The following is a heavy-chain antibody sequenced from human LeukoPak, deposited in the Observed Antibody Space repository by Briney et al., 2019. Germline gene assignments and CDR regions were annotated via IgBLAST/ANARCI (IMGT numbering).Heavy chain of an antibody. CDR1: GFTFSSYS. Sequence: PGGSLRLSCAASGFTFSSYSMNWVRQAPGKGLEWVSYISSSGSTIHYADSVKGRFTISRDNAKNSLYLQMNSLRAEDTAVYYCATERIAVAGTDYWGQGTLVTVSS. CDR2: ISSSGSTI. J-gene: IGHJ4*02. D-gene: IGHD6-19*01. CDR3: ATERIAVAGTDY. V-gene: IGHV3-48*04.